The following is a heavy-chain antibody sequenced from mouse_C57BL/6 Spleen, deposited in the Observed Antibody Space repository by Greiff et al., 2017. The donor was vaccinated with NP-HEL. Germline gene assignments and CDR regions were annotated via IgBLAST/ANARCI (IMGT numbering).Heavy chain of an antibody. D-gene: IGHD1-2*01. CDR1: GFTFSDYG. Sequence: EVKVVESGGGSVKPGGSLKLSCAASGFTFSDYGMHWVRQAPEKGLEWVAYISSGSSTIYYADTVKGRFTISRDNAKNTLFLQMTSLRSEDTAMYYCARKFDYYGGAMDYWGQGTSVTVSS. CDR2: ISSGSSTI. CDR3: ARKFDYYGGAMDY. J-gene: IGHJ4*01. V-gene: IGHV5-17*01.